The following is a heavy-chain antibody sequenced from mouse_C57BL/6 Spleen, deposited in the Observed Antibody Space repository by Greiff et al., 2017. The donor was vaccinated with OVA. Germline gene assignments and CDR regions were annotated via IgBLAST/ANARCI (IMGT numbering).Heavy chain of an antibody. J-gene: IGHJ1*03. CDR3: ARSGYYGSSRSYWYFDV. Sequence: DVHLVESGPGLAKPSQTLSLTCSVTGYSITSDYWNWIRKFPGNKLEYMGYISYSGSTYYNPSLKSRISITRDTSKNQYYLQLNSVTTEDTATYYCARSGYYGSSRSYWYFDVWGTGTTVTVSS. D-gene: IGHD1-1*01. CDR1: GYSITSDY. V-gene: IGHV3-8*01. CDR2: ISYSGST.